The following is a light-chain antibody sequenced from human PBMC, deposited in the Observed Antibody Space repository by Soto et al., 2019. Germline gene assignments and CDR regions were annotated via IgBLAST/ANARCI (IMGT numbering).Light chain of an antibody. J-gene: IGKJ4*01. CDR2: AAS. CDR3: QQYYSYPQT. V-gene: IGKV1-39*01. Sequence: DIQMTQSPSSLTAPVGDRVTITCRASQSISSYLNWYQQKPGKAPKLLIYAASTLQSGVPSRFSGSGSGTDFTLTISCLQSEDFATYYCQQYYSYPQTFGGGTKVDIK. CDR1: QSISSY.